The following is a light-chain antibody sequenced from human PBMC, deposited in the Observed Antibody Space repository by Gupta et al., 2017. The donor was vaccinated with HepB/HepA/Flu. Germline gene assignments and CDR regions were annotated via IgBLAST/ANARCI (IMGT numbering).Light chain of an antibody. CDR3: QQYDDLPS. CDR1: QDIRTF. Sequence: DIKMTQSPSSLSASVGDRVTITCQASQDIRTFLNWYRQKPGKAPELLIYDSSSLQPGVPSRFSGGGSGTYYTFTINSLQPEDIATYYCQQYDDLPSFGQGTKLEIK. J-gene: IGKJ2*03. CDR2: DSS. V-gene: IGKV1-33*01.